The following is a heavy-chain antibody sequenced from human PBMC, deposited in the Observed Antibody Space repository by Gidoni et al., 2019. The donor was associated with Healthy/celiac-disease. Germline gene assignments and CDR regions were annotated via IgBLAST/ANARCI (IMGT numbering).Heavy chain of an antibody. CDR1: GFTFSSYG. V-gene: IGHV3-33*01. D-gene: IGHD6-19*01. J-gene: IGHJ4*02. CDR2: IWYDGSNK. Sequence: QVQLVESGGGVVQPGRSLRLSCAASGFTFSSYGMHWVRQAPGKGLEWVAVIWYDGSNKYYADSVKGRFTISRDNSKNTLYLQMNSLRAEDTAVYYCARDWAGSSGWLWGQGTLVTVSS. CDR3: ARDWAGSSGWL.